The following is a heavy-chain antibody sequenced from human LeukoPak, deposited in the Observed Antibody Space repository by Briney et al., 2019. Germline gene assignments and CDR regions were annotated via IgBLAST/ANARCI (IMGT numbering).Heavy chain of an antibody. CDR3: ARETIGYCSSTSCYSNRFDYYYGMDV. V-gene: IGHV1-2*06. D-gene: IGHD2-2*02. Sequence: ASVKVSCKASGYTLTDYYTHWVRQAPGQGLEWMGRINPNSGGTNYAQKFQGRVTMTRDTSISTVHMELSRLRSDDTAVYYCARETIGYCSSTSCYSNRFDYYYGMDVWGQGTTVTVSS. CDR1: GYTLTDYY. J-gene: IGHJ6*02. CDR2: INPNSGGT.